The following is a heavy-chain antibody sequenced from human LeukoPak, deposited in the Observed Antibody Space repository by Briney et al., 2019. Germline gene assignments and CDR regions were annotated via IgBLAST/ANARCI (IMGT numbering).Heavy chain of an antibody. CDR1: GFTFSSYA. J-gene: IGHJ4*02. D-gene: IGHD6-19*01. Sequence: GGSLRLSCAASGFTFSSYAMSWVRQAPGKGLEWVSAISGSGGSTYYADSVKGRFTISRDNSKNTLYLQMNSLRAEDTAVYYCTPSSSGWYPFDYWGQATLVTVSS. CDR3: TPSSSGWYPFDY. V-gene: IGHV3-23*01. CDR2: ISGSGGST.